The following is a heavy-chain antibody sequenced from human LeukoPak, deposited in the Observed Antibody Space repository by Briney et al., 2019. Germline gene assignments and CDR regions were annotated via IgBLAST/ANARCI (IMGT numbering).Heavy chain of an antibody. J-gene: IGHJ3*01. CDR1: GGTFSSYS. V-gene: IGHV1-69*04. CDR3: ARGPNSGELQD. CDR2: IIPILGIA. Sequence: SSVKVSCKASGGTFSSYSISWVRQAPGQGLEWMGRIIPILGIANYAQKFQGRVTITADKSTSTAYMQLSSLRSEDTAVYYCARGPNSGELQDWGQGTMVTVSS. D-gene: IGHD1-26*01.